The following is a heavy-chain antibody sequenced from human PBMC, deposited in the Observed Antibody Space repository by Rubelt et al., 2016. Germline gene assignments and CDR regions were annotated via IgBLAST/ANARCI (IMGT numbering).Heavy chain of an antibody. CDR3: ARSGDIGDHYATMDL. Sequence: QVQLQQWGAGLLKPSETLSLPCAVYGGSFSGCYWSWIRPPPGKGLEWIGEINHSGRTNYNPSLKSRVTISIHPSKKQFSLKLDSVTAADTAVYYCARSGDIGDHYATMDLWGRGTLVTVSS. CDR1: GGSFSGCY. J-gene: IGHJ2*01. V-gene: IGHV4-34*01. D-gene: IGHD5-24*01. CDR2: INHSGRT.